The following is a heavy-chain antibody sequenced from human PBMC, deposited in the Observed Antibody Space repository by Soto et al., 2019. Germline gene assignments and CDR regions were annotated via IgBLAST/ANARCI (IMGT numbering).Heavy chain of an antibody. CDR3: AKGSYDFWSGIDY. D-gene: IGHD3-3*01. V-gene: IGHV3-23*01. CDR1: GFTFSSYA. CDR2: ISGSGGST. J-gene: IGHJ4*02. Sequence: GGSLRLSCAASGFTFSSYAMSWVRQAPGKGLGWVSAISGSGGSTYYADSVKGRFTISRDNSKNTLYLQMNSLRAEDTAVYYCAKGSYDFWSGIDYWGQGTLVTVSS.